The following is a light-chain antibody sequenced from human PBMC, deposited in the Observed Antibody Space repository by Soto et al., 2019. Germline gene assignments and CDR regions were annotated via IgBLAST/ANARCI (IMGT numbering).Light chain of an antibody. CDR2: DAS. Sequence: DIQMTQSPSTLSASVGDRVTITCRASQSIRSWLAWYQQKPGKAPRLLIYDASNLQSGVPSRFSGRGSGTEFTLTISSLQPDDFATYYCQQYDSYSWTFGQGTKVDIK. CDR1: QSIRSW. V-gene: IGKV1-5*01. J-gene: IGKJ1*01. CDR3: QQYDSYSWT.